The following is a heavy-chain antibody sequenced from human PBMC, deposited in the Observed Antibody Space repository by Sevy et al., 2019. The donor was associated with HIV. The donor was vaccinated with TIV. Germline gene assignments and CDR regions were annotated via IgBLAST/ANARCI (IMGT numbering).Heavy chain of an antibody. CDR1: GGSISSYY. CDR3: ARERQLVLDY. J-gene: IGHJ4*02. Sequence: SETLSLTCTVSGGSISSYYWSWIRQPPGKGLEWIGYIYYSGSTNYNPSLKSRVTISVDTAKNQFSLKLSSVTAADTAVYYCARERQLVLDYWGQGTLVTVSS. D-gene: IGHD6-13*01. V-gene: IGHV4-59*01. CDR2: IYYSGST.